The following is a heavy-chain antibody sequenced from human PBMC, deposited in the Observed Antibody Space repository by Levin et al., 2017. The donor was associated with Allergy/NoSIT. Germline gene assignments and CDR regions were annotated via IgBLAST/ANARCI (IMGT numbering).Heavy chain of an antibody. CDR3: ARDWHCGTTSCYHWFDP. Sequence: ASVKVSCKASGYTFTDYYMHWVRQAPGQGLEWMGWINPNTGGTNYAQKFQGRVAMTRDTSISTAYMDLSRLASDDTAVYYCARDWHCGTTSCYHWFDPWGQGTLVTVSS. V-gene: IGHV1-2*02. CDR1: GYTFTDYY. CDR2: INPNTGGT. D-gene: IGHD2-2*01. J-gene: IGHJ5*02.